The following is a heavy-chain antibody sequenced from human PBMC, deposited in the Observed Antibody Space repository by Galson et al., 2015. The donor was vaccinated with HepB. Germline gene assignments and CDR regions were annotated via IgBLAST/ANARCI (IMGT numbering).Heavy chain of an antibody. D-gene: IGHD4-17*01. CDR3: AKNYGDYVYDPFDL. J-gene: IGHJ4*02. CDR1: DFSFTSAW. CDR2: VSANGATT. V-gene: IGHV3-23*01. Sequence: SLRLSCAASDFSFTSAWLNWVREAPGKGLEWVSVVSANGATTHYADSVRGRFTIFRDNSKNTLYLQMSSLRLEDTAVYFCAKNYGDYVYDPFDLWGQGTLVTVSS.